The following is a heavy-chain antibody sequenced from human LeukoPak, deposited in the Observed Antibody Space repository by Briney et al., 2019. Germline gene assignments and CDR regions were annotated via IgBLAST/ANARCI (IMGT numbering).Heavy chain of an antibody. J-gene: IGHJ6*02. D-gene: IGHD4-17*01. CDR1: GFSVSIYA. CDR3: AKMTTVTHSYYYGLDV. Sequence: GGSLRLSWAPSGFSVSIYAMSSARQPPGEGLESVPFISGRGGSTNYADAVKGRFTISRDNSKNTLYLQMNSLRAEDTAVYYCAKMTTVTHSYYYGLDVWGQGTTVTVSS. V-gene: IGHV3-23*01. CDR2: ISGRGGST.